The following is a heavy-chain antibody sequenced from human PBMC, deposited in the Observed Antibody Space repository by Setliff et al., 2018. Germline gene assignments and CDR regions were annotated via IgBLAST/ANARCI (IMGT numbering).Heavy chain of an antibody. Sequence: GASVKVSCKGSGYTFSTYAIIWMRQAPGQGLEWMGWINTNTGNPSYAQGFTGRFVFPLDTSVSTAYLQISSLKAEDTAIYYCARGSRFGTIVYRGDYYLDVWGKGTTVTVSS. D-gene: IGHD3-10*01. V-gene: IGHV7-4-1*02. CDR1: GYTFSTYA. CDR2: INTNTGNP. J-gene: IGHJ6*03. CDR3: ARGSRFGTIVYRGDYYLDV.